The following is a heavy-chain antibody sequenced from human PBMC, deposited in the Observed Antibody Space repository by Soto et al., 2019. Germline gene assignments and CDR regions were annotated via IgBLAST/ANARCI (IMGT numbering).Heavy chain of an antibody. Sequence: GASVKGSCKASGYTFAGYYVNWARQAPGQGLEWMGWINPDNGVPKYAQKFQGRVTLSRDTSINTAYMELSRLTSDDTAMYYCARTDYLFSTLTYYFDYWGQGTLVTVSS. V-gene: IGHV1-2*02. CDR2: INPDNGVP. CDR3: ARTDYLFSTLTYYFDY. D-gene: IGHD3-16*01. CDR1: GYTFAGYY. J-gene: IGHJ4*02.